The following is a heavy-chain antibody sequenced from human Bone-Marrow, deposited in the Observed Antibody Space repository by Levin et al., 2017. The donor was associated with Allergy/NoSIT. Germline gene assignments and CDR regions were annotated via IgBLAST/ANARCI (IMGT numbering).Heavy chain of an antibody. J-gene: IGHJ6*02. CDR2: ISSSSSYI. CDR1: GFTFSSYS. D-gene: IGHD2-15*01. CDR3: ARDRRPRFPCCSGGSLTSLADYYYYGMDV. V-gene: IGHV3-21*01. Sequence: GGSLRLSCAASGFTFSSYSMNWVRQAPGKGLEWVSSISSSSSYIYYADSVKGRFTISRDNAKNSLYLQMNSLRAEDTAVYYCARDRRPRFPCCSGGSLTSLADYYYYGMDVWGQGTTVTVSS.